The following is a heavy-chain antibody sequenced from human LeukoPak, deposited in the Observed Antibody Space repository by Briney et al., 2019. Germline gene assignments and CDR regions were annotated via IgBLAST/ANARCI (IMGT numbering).Heavy chain of an antibody. D-gene: IGHD3-9*01. V-gene: IGHV3-21*01. CDR1: GFPFSSYS. J-gene: IGHJ6*02. CDR3: ARTLGYYDILTGFDWYGMDV. CDR2: ISSSSSYI. Sequence: GGSLRLSCAASGFPFSSYSMNWVRQAPGKGLEWVSSISSSSSYIYYADSVKGRFTISRDNAKNSLYLQMNSLRAEDTAVYYCARTLGYYDILTGFDWYGMDVWGQGTTVTVSS.